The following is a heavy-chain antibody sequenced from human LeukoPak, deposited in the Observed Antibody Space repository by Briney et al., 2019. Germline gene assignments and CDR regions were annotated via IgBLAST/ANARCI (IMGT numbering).Heavy chain of an antibody. CDR3: ARENVGDFDY. V-gene: IGHV1-18*04. CDR2: INPNSGNT. Sequence: ASVKVSCKASGYTFTGYYMHWVRQAPGQGLEWMGWINPNSGNTNYAQKLQGRVTMTTDTSTSTAYMELRSLRSDDTAVYYCARENVGDFDYWGQGTLVTVSS. D-gene: IGHD4-17*01. CDR1: GYTFTGYY. J-gene: IGHJ4*02.